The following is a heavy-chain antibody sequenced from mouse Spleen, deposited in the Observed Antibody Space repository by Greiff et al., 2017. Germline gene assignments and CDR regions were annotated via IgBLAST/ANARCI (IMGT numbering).Heavy chain of an antibody. CDR3: ARGPSYFDY. CDR2: IYPGGGYT. J-gene: IGHJ2*01. Sequence: VQLKESGAELVRPGTSVKMSCKASGYTFTNYWIGWAKQRPGHGLEWIGDIYPGGGYTNYNEKFKGKATLTADKSSSTAYMQFSSLTSEDSAIYYCARGPSYFDYWGQGTTLTVSS. CDR1: GYTFTNYW. V-gene: IGHV1-63*01.